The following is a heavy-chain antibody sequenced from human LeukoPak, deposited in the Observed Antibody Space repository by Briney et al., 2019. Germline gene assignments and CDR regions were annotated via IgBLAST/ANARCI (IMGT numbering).Heavy chain of an antibody. Sequence: SETLSLTCTVAAGSISSSSYYWGWIRQPPVEGLEWIGNIYYSGTTYYNPSLKSRVTMSVDTSKNQFSLKLSSVTAADTAVYYCARDRRVTTFHWFDPWGQGTLVTVSS. CDR3: ARDRRVTTFHWFDP. D-gene: IGHD4-17*01. J-gene: IGHJ5*02. CDR1: AGSISSSSYY. V-gene: IGHV4-39*07. CDR2: IYYSGTT.